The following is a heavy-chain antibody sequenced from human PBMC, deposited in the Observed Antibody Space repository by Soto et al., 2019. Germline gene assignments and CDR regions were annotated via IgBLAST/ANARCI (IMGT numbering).Heavy chain of an antibody. Sequence: PGGSLRLSCAASGFTFSSNSMNWVRQAPGKELEWVTSISSSSSYIYYADSVKGRITISRDNAKNSLYLQMNSLRAEDTAVYYCARRYYYGSGSYSFYYYYYMDVWGKGTTVTVSS. D-gene: IGHD3-10*01. V-gene: IGHV3-21*01. CDR3: ARRYYYGSGSYSFYYYYYMDV. CDR1: GFTFSSNS. J-gene: IGHJ6*03. CDR2: ISSSSSYI.